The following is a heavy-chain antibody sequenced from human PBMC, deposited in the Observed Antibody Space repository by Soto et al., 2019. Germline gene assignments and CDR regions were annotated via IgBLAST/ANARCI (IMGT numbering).Heavy chain of an antibody. CDR1: GFTFSSYA. J-gene: IGHJ4*02. D-gene: IGHD3-9*01. CDR2: ISGSGGST. Sequence: EVQLLESGGGLVQPGGSLRLSCAASGFTFSSYAMSWVRQAPGKGLEWVSAISGSGGSTYYADSVKGRFTISRDNSKNTLYLKMNSLRAEDTPVYYCAKLAEYVILTVYRIALSYFASGGQGPLSPSPQ. V-gene: IGHV3-23*01. CDR3: AKLAEYVILTVYRIALSYFAS.